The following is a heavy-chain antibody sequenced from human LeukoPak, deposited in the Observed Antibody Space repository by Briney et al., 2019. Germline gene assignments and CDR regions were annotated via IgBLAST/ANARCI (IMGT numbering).Heavy chain of an antibody. Sequence: GGSLRLSCADSGGRVNNAWVSWVRQPPGKGLEWIGRIKSKTDGGTTDYAAPVKGSFSMYRDGSQNAAYLQMNTAKTEDTAIYYCLTDLGFWGQGTLVTVSS. J-gene: IGHJ4*02. CDR3: LTDLGF. CDR1: GGRVNNAW. CDR2: IKSKTDGGTT. V-gene: IGHV3-15*01.